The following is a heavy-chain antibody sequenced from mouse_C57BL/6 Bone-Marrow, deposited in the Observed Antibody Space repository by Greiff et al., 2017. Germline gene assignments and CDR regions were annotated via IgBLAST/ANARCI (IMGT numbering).Heavy chain of an antibody. CDR3: TRGKVPRYDVGYAMDY. J-gene: IGHJ4*01. V-gene: IGHV5-9-1*02. CDR2: ISSGGDYI. CDR1: GFTFSSYA. Sequence: EVQLVESGEGLVKPGGSLKLSCAASGFTFSSYAMSWVRQTPEKRLEWVAYISSGGDYIYYADTVKGRFTISRDNARNTLYLQMSSLKSEDTAMYYCTRGKVPRYDVGYAMDYWGQGTSVTVSS. D-gene: IGHD2-12*01.